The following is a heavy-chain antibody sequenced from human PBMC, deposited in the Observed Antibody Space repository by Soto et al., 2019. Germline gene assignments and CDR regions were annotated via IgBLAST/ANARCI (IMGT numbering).Heavy chain of an antibody. CDR2: INQDVSEK. D-gene: IGHD2-2*01. Sequence: GGSLRLSCAASGFTFSSQWMDWVRQAPGKGLEWVANINQDVSEKHYVVSVKGRFTISRDNAKNSLYLQMNRLTAEDSALYYCSPALNYWGQGTLVTVSS. CDR3: SPALNY. J-gene: IGHJ4*02. V-gene: IGHV3-7*01. CDR1: GFTFSSQW.